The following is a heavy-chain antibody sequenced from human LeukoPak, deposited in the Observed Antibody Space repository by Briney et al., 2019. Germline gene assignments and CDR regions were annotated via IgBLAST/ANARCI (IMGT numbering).Heavy chain of an antibody. CDR3: TRDKGWQQFDY. D-gene: IGHD5-24*01. V-gene: IGHV3-23*01. CDR2: ISGSGGST. CDR1: AFTFSSYA. Sequence: GGSLRLSCAASAFTFSSYAMSWVRQAPGKGLEWVSAISGSGGSTYYADSVKGRFTISRDNAKNSLYLQMNSLRGDDTAVYFCTRDKGWQQFDYWGQGTLVTVSS. J-gene: IGHJ4*02.